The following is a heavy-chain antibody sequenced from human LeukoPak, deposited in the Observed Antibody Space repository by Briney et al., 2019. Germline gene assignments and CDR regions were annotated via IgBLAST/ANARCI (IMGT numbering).Heavy chain of an antibody. CDR3: ARFYDSSGYYYMDV. D-gene: IGHD3-22*01. CDR1: GGSISSYY. J-gene: IGHJ6*03. V-gene: IGHV4-59*01. CDR2: IYYSGST. Sequence: PSETLSLTCTVSGGSISSYYWSWIRQPPGKGLEWIGYIYYSGSTNYNPSLESRVTISVDTSKNQFSLKLSSVTAADTAVYYCARFYDSSGYYYMDVWGKGTTVTVSS.